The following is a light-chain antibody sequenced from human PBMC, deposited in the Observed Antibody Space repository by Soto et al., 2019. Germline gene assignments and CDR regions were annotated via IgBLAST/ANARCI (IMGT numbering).Light chain of an antibody. Sequence: QSVLTQPASVSGSPGQSITISCTGTSSDIGGYNYVSWYQQHPGKAPKVMIYEVSNQSSGVSNRFSGSKSGNTASLTISGLQAEDEADYYCSSYTRSSTWVFGGGTKLTVL. CDR2: EVS. CDR1: SSDIGGYNY. V-gene: IGLV2-14*01. J-gene: IGLJ3*02. CDR3: SSYTRSSTWV.